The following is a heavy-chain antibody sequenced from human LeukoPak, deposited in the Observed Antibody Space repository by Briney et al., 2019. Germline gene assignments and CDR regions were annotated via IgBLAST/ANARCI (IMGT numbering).Heavy chain of an antibody. CDR2: ILPGGSVS. CDR1: GYSFSSNM. J-gene: IGHJ4*02. V-gene: IGHV3-7*01. CDR3: MSAHGY. Sequence: GGSLRLSCVVSGYSFSSNMMTWVRQAPGKGLEWVATILPGGSVSYRVDSVKGRFTISRDNAKNSLYLQMNSLRAEDTAVYYCMSAHGYWGQGTLVTVSS.